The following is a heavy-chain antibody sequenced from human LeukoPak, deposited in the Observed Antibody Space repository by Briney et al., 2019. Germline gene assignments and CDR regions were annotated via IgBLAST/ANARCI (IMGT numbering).Heavy chain of an antibody. CDR2: IYPGDSDT. D-gene: IGHD3-10*01. Sequence: GESLKISCKASGYSFADYWIGWVRQMPGKGLEWMGIIYPGDSDTRYSPSFQDQVTISADKSIRTAYLQWSSLKASDTAMYYCARSDQLRWFGDPRRPYYYGMDVWGQGTTVTVSS. CDR1: GYSFADYW. V-gene: IGHV5-51*01. J-gene: IGHJ6*02. CDR3: ARSDQLRWFGDPRRPYYYGMDV.